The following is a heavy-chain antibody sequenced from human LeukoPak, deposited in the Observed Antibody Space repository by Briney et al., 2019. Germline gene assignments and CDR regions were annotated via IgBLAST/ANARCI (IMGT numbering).Heavy chain of an antibody. V-gene: IGHV1-2*02. Sequence: ASVKVSCKASGYSFSGHYMHWVRQAPGQGPEWMGWISPNSGGTNYAQKFQGRVTMTGDTSISTAYMELSSLRSDDTAVYYCARGYSSGWYRRKTNWFDPWGQGTLVTVSS. CDR2: ISPNSGGT. J-gene: IGHJ5*02. CDR1: GYSFSGHY. CDR3: ARGYSSGWYRRKTNWFDP. D-gene: IGHD6-19*01.